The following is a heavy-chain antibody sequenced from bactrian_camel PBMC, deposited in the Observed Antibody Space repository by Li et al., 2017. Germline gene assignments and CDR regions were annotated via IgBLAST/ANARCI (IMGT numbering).Heavy chain of an antibody. Sequence: HVQLVESGGGSVQAGGSLRLSCTVSGYPYDRSCMSWFRQALGKEREGVAAIATDGDATYADSVKGRFTVSRDNAKNTIYLQMNSLKPEDTAMYYCAAHAGRYCYWTSFGYWGQGTQVTVS. CDR2: IATDGDA. CDR3: AAHAGRYCYWTSFGY. D-gene: IGHD3*01. J-gene: IGHJ6*01. CDR1: GYPYDRSC. V-gene: IGHV3S55*01.